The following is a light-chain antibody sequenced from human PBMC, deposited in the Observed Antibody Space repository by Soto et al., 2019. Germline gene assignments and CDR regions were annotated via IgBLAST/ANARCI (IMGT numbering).Light chain of an antibody. J-gene: IGKJ5*01. CDR3: QQRSHLIS. Sequence: IVKRQCAAAVAGCPGERATLPVRARQCVFSSLAWYQQRPGQAPRPLISDASTRATGIPARFSGSGSGTDFTLTISSLEPDDFAVYNWQQRSHLISFGPGTRLEI. V-gene: IGKV3-11*01. CDR1: QCVFSS. CDR2: DAS.